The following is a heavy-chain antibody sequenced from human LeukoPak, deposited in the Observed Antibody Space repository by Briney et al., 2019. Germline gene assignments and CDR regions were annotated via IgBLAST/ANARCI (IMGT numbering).Heavy chain of an antibody. CDR1: GGSISSYY. Sequence: SETLSLTCTVSGGSISSYYWSWIRQPPGKGLEWIGYIYYSGSTNYNPSLKSRVTISVDTSKNDFSLKLSSVTAADTAVYYCAREDSGSYYNYYYFYMDVWGKGTTVTISS. CDR2: IYYSGST. CDR3: AREDSGSYYNYYYFYMDV. V-gene: IGHV4-59*12. D-gene: IGHD3-10*01. J-gene: IGHJ6*03.